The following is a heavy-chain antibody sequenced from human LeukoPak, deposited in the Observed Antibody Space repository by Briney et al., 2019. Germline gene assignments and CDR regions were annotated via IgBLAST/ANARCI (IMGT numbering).Heavy chain of an antibody. D-gene: IGHD6-6*01. V-gene: IGHV3-23*01. J-gene: IGHJ2*01. CDR1: GFTFSSYA. Sequence: GGSLRLSCAASGFTFSSYAMSWVRQAPGKGLEWVSVIGDSGGSTYYADSVKGRFTISRDNSKNTLYLQMNSLRAEDTAVYYCAKGGIMQSSSPGLQYFDLWGRGTLVSVSS. CDR3: AKGGIMQSSSPGLQYFDL. CDR2: IGDSGGST.